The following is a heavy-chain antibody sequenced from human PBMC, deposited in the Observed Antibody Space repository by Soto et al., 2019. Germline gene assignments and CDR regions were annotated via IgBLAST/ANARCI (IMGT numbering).Heavy chain of an antibody. J-gene: IGHJ3*02. D-gene: IGHD2-15*01. CDR2: ISSSSSTI. CDR1: GFTFSSYS. Sequence: GGSLRLSCAASGFTFSSYSMNWVRQAPGKGLEWVSYISSSSSTIYYADSVKGRFTISRDNAKNSLYLQMNSLRAGDTAVYYCIVVVAARGGQDAFDIWGQGTMVTVSS. CDR3: IVVVAARGGQDAFDI. V-gene: IGHV3-48*01.